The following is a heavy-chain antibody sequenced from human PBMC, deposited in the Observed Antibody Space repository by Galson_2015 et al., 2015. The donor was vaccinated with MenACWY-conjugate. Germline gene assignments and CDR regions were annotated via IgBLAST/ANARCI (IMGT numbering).Heavy chain of an antibody. J-gene: IGHJ5*01. CDR2: TYYRSRWFN. D-gene: IGHD6-19*01. CDR1: GDSVSSNSAA. V-gene: IGHV6-1*01. CDR3: ARDKGYLSGWSSNALNWFDS. Sequence: CAISGDSVSSNSAAWSWIRQSPSRGLEWLGRTYYRSRWFNDYAESVRSRITISPDTSKNQFSLQLSSVTPEDTAVYYCARDKGYLSGWSSNALNWFDSWGQGTLVTVSS.